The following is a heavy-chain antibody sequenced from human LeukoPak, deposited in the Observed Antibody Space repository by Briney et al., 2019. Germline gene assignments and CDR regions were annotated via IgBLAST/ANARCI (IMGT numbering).Heavy chain of an antibody. D-gene: IGHD3-10*01. CDR2: IQCKTDGRTT. CDR3: ATDTVRGVIHI. V-gene: IGHV3-15*01. CDR1: VFPCSNTW. Sequence: TGGPLTLSCAPSVFPCSNTWMNWVRHAPGKGVEWVSRIQCKTDGRTTEHAAPAKGRFTRPRDDSKPTLYLQMNSLKTEGTAVYYCATDTVRGVIHIWGQGTLPTVSS. J-gene: IGHJ4*02.